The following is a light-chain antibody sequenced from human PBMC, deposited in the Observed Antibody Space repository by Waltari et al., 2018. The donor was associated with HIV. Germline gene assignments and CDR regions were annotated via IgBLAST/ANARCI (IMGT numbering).Light chain of an antibody. CDR2: SYG. J-gene: IGLJ3*02. V-gene: IGLV1-44*01. CDR3: ATWDDSLNAWV. Sequence: QSVLNQSPSASGTPGQRVIISCSGSSSNIGSNTVTWYQQSPGTAPKLLIYSYGQRPSGVPERFSGSKSATSASLAISWLRSEDEADYYCATWDDSLNAWVFGGGTKLTVL. CDR1: SSNIGSNT.